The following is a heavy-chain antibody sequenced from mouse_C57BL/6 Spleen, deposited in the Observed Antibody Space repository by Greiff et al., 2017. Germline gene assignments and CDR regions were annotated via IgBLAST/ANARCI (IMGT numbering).Heavy chain of an antibody. Sequence: QVQLKESGPGLVQPSQSLSITCTVSGFSLTSYGVHWVRQSPGKGLEWLGVIWSGGSTDYNAAFISRLSISKDNSKSQVFFKMNSLQADDTAIYYCARNAYHRGYFDVWGTGTTVTVSS. D-gene: IGHD2-14*01. CDR2: IWSGGST. CDR1: GFSLTSYG. CDR3: ARNAYHRGYFDV. J-gene: IGHJ1*03. V-gene: IGHV2-2*01.